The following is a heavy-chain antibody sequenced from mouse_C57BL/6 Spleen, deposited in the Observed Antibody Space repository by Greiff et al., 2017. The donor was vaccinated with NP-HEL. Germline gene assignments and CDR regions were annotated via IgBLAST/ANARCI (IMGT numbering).Heavy chain of an antibody. CDR2: IDPSDSYT. D-gene: IGHD2-3*01. J-gene: IGHJ3*01. CDR3: ARNDGYLKWFAY. CDR1: GYTFTSYW. Sequence: QVQLQQPGAELVKPGASVKLSCKASGYTFTSYWMQWVKQRPGQGLEWIGEIDPSDSYTNYNQKFKGKATLTVDTSSSTAYMQLSSLTSEDSSVYYCARNDGYLKWFAYWGQGTLVTVSA. V-gene: IGHV1-50*01.